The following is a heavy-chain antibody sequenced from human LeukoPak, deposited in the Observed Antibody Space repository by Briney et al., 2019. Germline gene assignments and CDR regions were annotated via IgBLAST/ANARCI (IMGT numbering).Heavy chain of an antibody. Sequence: SVKVSCKASGGTFSSYAISWVRQAPGQGLGWMGRIIPIFGTANYAQKFQGRVTITTDESTSTAYMELSSLRSEDTAVYYCARDYYDFWSGYMYWGQGTLVTVSS. D-gene: IGHD3-3*01. CDR3: ARDYYDFWSGYMY. CDR1: GGTFSSYA. V-gene: IGHV1-69*05. CDR2: IIPIFGTA. J-gene: IGHJ4*02.